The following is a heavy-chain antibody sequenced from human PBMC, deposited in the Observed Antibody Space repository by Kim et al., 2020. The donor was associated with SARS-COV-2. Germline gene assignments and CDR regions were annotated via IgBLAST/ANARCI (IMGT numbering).Heavy chain of an antibody. Sequence: SVKVSCKASGGTFSSYAISWVRQAPGQGLGWMGRIIPILGIANYAQKFQGRVTITADKSTSTAYMELSSLRSEDTAVYYCARGQYCSSTSCYGSPMDVWGKGTTVTVSS. CDR1: GGTFSSYA. V-gene: IGHV1-69*04. D-gene: IGHD2-2*01. CDR3: ARGQYCSSTSCYGSPMDV. CDR2: IIPILGIA. J-gene: IGHJ6*04.